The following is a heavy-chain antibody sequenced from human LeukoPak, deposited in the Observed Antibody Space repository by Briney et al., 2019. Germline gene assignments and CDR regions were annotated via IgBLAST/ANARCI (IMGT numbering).Heavy chain of an antibody. CDR3: ARRTVLLWFGELLSGPLGYFDY. CDR2: INHSGST. J-gene: IGHJ4*02. CDR1: GGSFSGYY. V-gene: IGHV4-34*01. Sequence: PSETLSLTCAVYGGSFSGYYWSWIRQPPGKGLEWIGEINHSGSTNYNPSLKSRVTISVDTSKNQFSLKLSSVTAADTAVYYCARRTVLLWFGELLSGPLGYFDYWGQGTLVTVSS. D-gene: IGHD3-10*01.